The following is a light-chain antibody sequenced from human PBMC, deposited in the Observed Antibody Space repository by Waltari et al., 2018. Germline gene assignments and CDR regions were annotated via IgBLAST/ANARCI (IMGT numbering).Light chain of an antibody. J-gene: IGKJ2*01. CDR1: QSIIHY. CDR3: QQTFSSPYT. Sequence: DVDMTQSPSSLSASIGDRITITCRASQSIIHYLNWYQQKQGTAPRLLITGASSLRGGVPSRFSGSGSWTDFSLTISSLQPEDFATYYCQQTFSSPYTFGQGTKLDI. V-gene: IGKV1-39*01. CDR2: GAS.